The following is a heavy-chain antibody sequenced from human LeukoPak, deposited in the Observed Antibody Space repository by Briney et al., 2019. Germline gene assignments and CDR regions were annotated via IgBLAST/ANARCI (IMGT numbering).Heavy chain of an antibody. J-gene: IGHJ5*02. Sequence: SETLSLTCTVSGYSVSSGDYWVWIRQPPGKGLEWIGNIYHSGSTYYSPSLKTRATISVDTSNNQFYLNLNSVTAADTAVYFCARTISSSSWFEFDPWGQGTLATVSS. V-gene: IGHV4-38-2*02. CDR3: ARTISSSSWFEFDP. CDR2: IYHSGST. D-gene: IGHD6-13*01. CDR1: GYSVSSGDY.